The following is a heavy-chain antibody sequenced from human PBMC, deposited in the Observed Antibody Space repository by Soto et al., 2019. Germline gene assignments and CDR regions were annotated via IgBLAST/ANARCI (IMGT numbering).Heavy chain of an antibody. J-gene: IGHJ6*02. V-gene: IGHV3-33*01. CDR1: GFTFRSYG. D-gene: IGHD3-9*01. Sequence: QVQLVESGGGVVQPGRSLRLSCAASGFTFRSYGMHWVRQAPGKGLEWVAVIWYDGSNKYYADSVKGRFTISRDNSKNTLYLQMNSLRAEDTAVYYCARDPVLRYFDWLAPGGMDVWGQGTTVTVSS. CDR2: IWYDGSNK. CDR3: ARDPVLRYFDWLAPGGMDV.